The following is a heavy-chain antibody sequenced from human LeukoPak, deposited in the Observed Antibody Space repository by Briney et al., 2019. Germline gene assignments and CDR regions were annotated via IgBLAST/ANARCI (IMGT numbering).Heavy chain of an antibody. D-gene: IGHD6-13*01. V-gene: IGHV3-30-3*02. J-gene: IGHJ4*02. Sequence: HPGGSLRLSCAASGFTFSSYAMHWVRQAPGKGLEWVAVISYDGSNKYYADSVKGRFTISRDNSKDTLYLQMNGLRAEDTAVYFCAKQSAGSAAWYSLHYDFWGQGTLVTVSS. CDR2: ISYDGSNK. CDR3: AKQSAGSAAWYSLHYDF. CDR1: GFTFSSYA.